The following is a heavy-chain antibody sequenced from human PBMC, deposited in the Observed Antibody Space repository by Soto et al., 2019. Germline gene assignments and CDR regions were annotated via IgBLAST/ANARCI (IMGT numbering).Heavy chain of an antibody. Sequence: QVQLQQWGAGLLKPSETLSLNCAVTGGSLSGYYWSWIRQPPGKGLEWIGEVKDGGHTNYSPSLRGRVTISLDTSNNQFSLRLNSVTAADTGVYYCARGQEGVVATHWDQGSLVTVSS. CDR2: VKDGGHT. V-gene: IGHV4-34*01. CDR1: GGSLSGYY. CDR3: ARGQEGVVATH. D-gene: IGHD5-12*01. J-gene: IGHJ4*02.